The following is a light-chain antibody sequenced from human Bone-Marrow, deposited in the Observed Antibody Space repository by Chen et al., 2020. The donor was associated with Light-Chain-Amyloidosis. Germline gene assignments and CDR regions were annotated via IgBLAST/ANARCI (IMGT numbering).Light chain of an antibody. CDR2: WAS. V-gene: IGKV4-1*01. CDR1: QSVLKSSNNKSY. CDR3: QQYYSAPIT. J-gene: IGKJ5*01. Sequence: DIVMTQSADSLAVSLGERATINCKSSQSVLKSSNNKSYFAWYQQKRRQPPKLLIYWASFRKSGVPDRFSGSGSGTDFTLTISSLQAEDVSVYYCQQYYSAPITFGQGTRLEIK.